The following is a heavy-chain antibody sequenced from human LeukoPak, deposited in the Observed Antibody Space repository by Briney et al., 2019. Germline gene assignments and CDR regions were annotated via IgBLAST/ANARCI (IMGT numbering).Heavy chain of an antibody. V-gene: IGHV4-4*09. Sequence: SETLSLTCTVSAGSISSYYWSWIRQPPGKGLEWIGYIYTSGSTNYNPSLKSRVTISVDTSKNQFSLKLSSVTAADTAVYYCARHASSWYNKDAFDIWGQGTMVTVSS. J-gene: IGHJ3*02. CDR3: ARHASSWYNKDAFDI. CDR2: IYTSGST. D-gene: IGHD6-13*01. CDR1: AGSISSYY.